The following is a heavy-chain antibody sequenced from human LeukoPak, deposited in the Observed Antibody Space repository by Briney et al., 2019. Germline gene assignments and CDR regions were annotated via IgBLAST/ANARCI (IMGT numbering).Heavy chain of an antibody. CDR3: ARVGYSCGWYDHDAFDI. J-gene: IGHJ3*02. V-gene: IGHV1-69*06. CDR1: GGTFSSYA. CDR2: IIPIFGTA. Sequence: SVKVSCKASGGTFSSYAISWVRQAPGQGLEWMGGIIPIFGTANYAQKFQGRVTITADKSTSTAYMELSSLRSEDTAVYYCARVGYSCGWYDHDAFDIWGQGTMVTVSS. D-gene: IGHD6-19*01.